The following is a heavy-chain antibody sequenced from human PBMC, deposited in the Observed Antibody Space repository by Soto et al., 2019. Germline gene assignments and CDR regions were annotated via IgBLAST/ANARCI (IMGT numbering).Heavy chain of an antibody. CDR1: GYTFTGYY. D-gene: IGHD3-10*01. Sequence: QVQLVQSGAEVKKPGASVKVSCKASGYTFTGYYMHWVRQAPGQGLEWMGWINPNSGGTNYAQKCQGRVTMTRDTSISTAYMELSRLRSDDTAVYYCAREIRTYSRRTMVRGGGYWGQGTLVTVSS. J-gene: IGHJ4*02. CDR3: AREIRTYSRRTMVRGGGY. CDR2: INPNSGGT. V-gene: IGHV1-2*02.